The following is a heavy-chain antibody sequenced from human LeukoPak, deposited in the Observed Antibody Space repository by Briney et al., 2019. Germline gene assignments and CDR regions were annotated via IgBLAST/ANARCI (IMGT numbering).Heavy chain of an antibody. CDR3: TTEGEYQLLYRDNDAFDI. V-gene: IGHV3-15*01. D-gene: IGHD2-2*02. CDR1: GFTFSNAW. Sequence: GGSLRLSCAASGFTFSNAWMSWVRQAPGKGLEWVGRIKSKTDGGTTDYAAPVKGRFTISRDDSKNTLYLQMNSLKTEDTAVYYCTTEGEYQLLYRDNDAFDIWGQGTMVTVSS. J-gene: IGHJ3*02. CDR2: IKSKTDGGTT.